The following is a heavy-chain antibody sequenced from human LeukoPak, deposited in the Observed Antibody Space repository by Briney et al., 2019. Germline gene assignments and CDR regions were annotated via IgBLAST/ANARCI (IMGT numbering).Heavy chain of an antibody. CDR3: ASVEYYDFWSGYPTYYFDY. CDR2: IYHSGST. CDR1: GYSISSGYY. Sequence: SETLSLTCAVSGYSISSGYYWGWIRQPPGKGLEWIGSIYHSGSTYYNPSLKSRVTISVDTSKNQFSLKLSSVTAADTAVYYYASVEYYDFWSGYPTYYFDYWGQGTLVTVSS. V-gene: IGHV4-38-2*01. D-gene: IGHD3-3*01. J-gene: IGHJ4*02.